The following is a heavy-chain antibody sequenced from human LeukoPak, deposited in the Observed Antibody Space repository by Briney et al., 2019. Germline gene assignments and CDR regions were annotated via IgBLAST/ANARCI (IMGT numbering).Heavy chain of an antibody. CDR3: ARYYYVSGSYYFHD. CDR2: IYYSGST. Sequence: PSETLSLTCTVSGGSINNYYWSWIRQPPGKGLEWIGYIYYSGSTNYNPSLKSRLTISVDTSKNQFSLKLSSVTAADTAVYYCARYYYVSGSYYFHDWGQGTLVTASS. V-gene: IGHV4-59*01. J-gene: IGHJ4*02. D-gene: IGHD3-10*01. CDR1: GGSINNYY.